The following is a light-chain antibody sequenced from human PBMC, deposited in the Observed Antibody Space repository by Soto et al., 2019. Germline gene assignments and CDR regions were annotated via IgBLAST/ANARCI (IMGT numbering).Light chain of an antibody. Sequence: IQLTQSPSSLSASGGDRFAITCGASQTISSYLNWYQQKPGKAPKLLIYAASSLQSGVPSRFSGSGSGTDFTLTISSLQPEDFETYYCQQSYSNQWTFGQGTKVDIK. CDR1: QTISSY. CDR2: AAS. V-gene: IGKV1-39*01. CDR3: QQSYSNQWT. J-gene: IGKJ1*01.